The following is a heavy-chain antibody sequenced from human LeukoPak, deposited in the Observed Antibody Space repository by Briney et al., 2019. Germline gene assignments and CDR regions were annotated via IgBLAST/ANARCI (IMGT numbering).Heavy chain of an antibody. J-gene: IGHJ4*02. Sequence: GGSLRLSCAASGFTFSIYAMHWVRQAPGKGLEHVSGISYNGSQTYYGNSVKDRFTISRDNAKNTVYLQMASLRVDDMAVYYCVRDRGGSGWYYFDYWGQGTLVTVPS. V-gene: IGHV3-64*01. D-gene: IGHD6-19*01. CDR3: VRDRGGSGWYYFDY. CDR1: GFTFSIYA. CDR2: ISYNGSQT.